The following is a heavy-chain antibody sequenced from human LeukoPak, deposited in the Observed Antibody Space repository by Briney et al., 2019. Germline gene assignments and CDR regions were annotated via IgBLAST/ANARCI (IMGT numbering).Heavy chain of an antibody. CDR2: INPNSGGT. D-gene: IGHD5-12*01. CDR3: ARSHVGYSGYVNLKYYFDY. Sequence: ASVKVSCKASGYTFTGYYMHWVRQAPGQGLEWMGWINPNSGGTNYAQKFQGWVTMSRDTSISTAYMELSRLRSDDTAVYYCARSHVGYSGYVNLKYYFDYWGQGTLVTVSS. CDR1: GYTFTGYY. J-gene: IGHJ4*02. V-gene: IGHV1-2*04.